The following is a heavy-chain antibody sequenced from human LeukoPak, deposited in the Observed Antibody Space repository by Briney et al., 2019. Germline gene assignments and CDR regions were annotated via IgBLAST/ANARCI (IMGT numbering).Heavy chain of an antibody. CDR1: GDSVSSNSAA. V-gene: IGHV6-1*01. D-gene: IGHD5-12*01. J-gene: IGHJ6*02. CDR2: TYYRSKWYN. Sequence: SQTLSLTCAISGDSVSSNSAAWNWIRQSPSRGLEWLGRTYYRSKWYNDYAVSVKSRITINPDTSKNQFSLQLNSVTPEDTAVYYCARDVRYSGYGVHYYCGMDVWGQGTTVTVSS. CDR3: ARDVRYSGYGVHYYCGMDV.